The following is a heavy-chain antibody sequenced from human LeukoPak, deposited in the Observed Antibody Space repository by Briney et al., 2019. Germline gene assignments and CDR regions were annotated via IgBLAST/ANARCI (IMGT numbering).Heavy chain of an antibody. CDR2: LYSGGNT. Sequence: GGSLRLSCAASGFSVSSNYMSWVRQAPGKGLEWVSVLYSGGNTHYADSVNGRFTISRDNSKNTLYLQMNSLRAEDTAVYYCAKVGGPYGDAFDIWGQGTMVTVSS. CDR1: GFSVSSNY. D-gene: IGHD4-17*01. CDR3: AKVGGPYGDAFDI. J-gene: IGHJ3*02. V-gene: IGHV3-53*01.